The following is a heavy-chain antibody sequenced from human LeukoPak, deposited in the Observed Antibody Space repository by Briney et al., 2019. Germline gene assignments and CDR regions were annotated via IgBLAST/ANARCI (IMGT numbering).Heavy chain of an antibody. V-gene: IGHV4-31*03. CDR2: IYYSGTT. J-gene: IGHJ6*02. CDR3: ARGGYYFYYGMDV. CDR1: GGSISSGGYY. Sequence: SETLSLTCTVSGGSISSGGYYWSWFRQLPGKGLEWIAYIYYSGTTYYNPSLMSRITISVDTSKNQFSLKLSSVTAADTAVYYCARGGYYFYYGMDVWGQGTTVTVSS.